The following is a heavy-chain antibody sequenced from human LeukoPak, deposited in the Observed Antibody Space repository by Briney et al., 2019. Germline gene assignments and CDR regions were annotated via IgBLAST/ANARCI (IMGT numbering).Heavy chain of an antibody. CDR1: GGSFSGYY. D-gene: IGHD2-15*01. V-gene: IGHV4-34*01. CDR3: ARGIYCSGGSCYSVRDYYYMDV. Sequence: ASETLSLTCAVYGGSFSGYYWSWIRQPPGKGLEWIGEINHSGSTNYNPSLKSRVTISVDTSKNQFSLKLSSVTAADTAVYYCARGIYCSGGSCYSVRDYYYMDVWGKGTTVTVSS. CDR2: INHSGST. J-gene: IGHJ6*03.